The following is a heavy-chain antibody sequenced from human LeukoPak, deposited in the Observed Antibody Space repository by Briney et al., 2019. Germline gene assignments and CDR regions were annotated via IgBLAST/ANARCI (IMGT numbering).Heavy chain of an antibody. CDR3: ARDTYYYNSSAFYHYYYGMDV. V-gene: IGHV3-74*01. J-gene: IGHJ6*02. CDR1: GFTFSNCW. D-gene: IGHD3-22*01. CDR2: IESDGSRT. Sequence: GGSLRLSCAASGFTFSNCWMHWVRQAPGQGLEWVSRIESDGSRTRYADSVKGRFTISRDNAKNTLYLQMNSLSAEDTAVYYCARDTYYYNSSAFYHYYYGMDVWGQGTTVTVSS.